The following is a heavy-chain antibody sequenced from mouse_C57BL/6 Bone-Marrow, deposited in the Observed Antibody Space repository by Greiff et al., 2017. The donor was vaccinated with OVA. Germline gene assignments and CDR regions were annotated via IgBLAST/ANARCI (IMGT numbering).Heavy chain of an antibody. V-gene: IGHV5-17*01. CDR2: ISSGSSTI. CDR3: ASGYYDYDVGAMDY. D-gene: IGHD2-4*01. Sequence: EVKLMESGGGLVKPGGSLKLSCAASGFTFSDYGMHWVRQAPEKGLEWVAYISSGSSTIYYADTVKGRFTLSGDNAKNTLFRQMTRLKSEDTAMYYGASGYYDYDVGAMDYWGQGTSVTVSS. CDR1: GFTFSDYG. J-gene: IGHJ4*01.